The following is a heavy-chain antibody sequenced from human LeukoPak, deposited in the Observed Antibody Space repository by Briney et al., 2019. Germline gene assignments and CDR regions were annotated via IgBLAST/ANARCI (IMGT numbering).Heavy chain of an antibody. J-gene: IGHJ3*02. CDR1: GGSINSYY. Sequence: SETLSLTCTVSGGSINSYYWSWIRQPPGKGLEWIAYIYYIGYTNYNPSLKSRVTISVDTSKNQFSLKLSSVTAADTAVYYCARRSRITMIVVVFDAFDIWGQGTMVTVSS. CDR3: ARRSRITMIVVVFDAFDI. CDR2: IYYIGYT. D-gene: IGHD3-22*01. V-gene: IGHV4-59*08.